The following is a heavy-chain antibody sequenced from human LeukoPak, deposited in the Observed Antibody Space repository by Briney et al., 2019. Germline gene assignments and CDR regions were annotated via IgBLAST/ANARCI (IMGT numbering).Heavy chain of an antibody. D-gene: IGHD3-22*01. CDR2: INSNGSST. V-gene: IGHV3-74*01. CDR1: GLIFSNYW. Sequence: PGGSLRLSCAAFGLIFSNYWMHWVRQAPGKGLVWVSRINSNGSSTSYADSVKGRCTISRDNAKQTLYLQMNSLRAEDTAVYYCASHLPVTYYYDSRAFYENYFEYWGQGTLVSVSS. J-gene: IGHJ4*02. CDR3: ASHLPVTYYYDSRAFYENYFEY.